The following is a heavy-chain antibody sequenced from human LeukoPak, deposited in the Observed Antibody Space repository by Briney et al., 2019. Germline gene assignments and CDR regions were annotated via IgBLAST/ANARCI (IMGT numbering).Heavy chain of an antibody. D-gene: IGHD6-6*01. CDR2: ISSTSSYI. CDR3: ARGSGGQQLIRGYYYMDV. V-gene: IGHV3-21*01. CDR1: GFTFSSYS. J-gene: IGHJ6*03. Sequence: GGSLRLSCAASGFTFSSYSMNWVRQAPGKGLEWVSSISSTSSYIYYADSVKGRFTISTDNVKNSLYLQMSSLRAEDTAVYYCARGSGGQQLIRGYYYMDVWGKGTTVTVSS.